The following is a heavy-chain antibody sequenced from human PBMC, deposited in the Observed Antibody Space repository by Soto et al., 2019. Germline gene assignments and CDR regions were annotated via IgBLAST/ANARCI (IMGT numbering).Heavy chain of an antibody. CDR2: IKQDGSEK. V-gene: IGHV3-7*03. J-gene: IGHJ6*02. D-gene: IGHD6-6*01. CDR3: ARKRASIAARPEYGMDV. Sequence: PGGSLRLSCAASGFTFSSYWMSWVRQAPGKGLEWVANIKQDGSEKYYVDSVKGRFTISRDNAKNSLYLQMNSLRAEDTAVYYCARKRASIAARPEYGMDVWGQGTTVTVSS. CDR1: GFTFSSYW.